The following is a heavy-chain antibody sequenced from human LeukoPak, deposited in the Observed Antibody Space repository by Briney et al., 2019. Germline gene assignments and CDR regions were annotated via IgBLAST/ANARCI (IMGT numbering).Heavy chain of an antibody. CDR1: GGSISSSSYY. CDR3: ARYCSSTSCPTRTKRYY. J-gene: IGHJ4*02. Sequence: SETLSLTCTVSGGSISSSSYYWGWIRQPPGKGLEWTGSIYYSGSTYYNPSLKSRVTISVDTSKNQFSLKLSSVTAADTAVYYCARYCSSTSCPTRTKRYYWGQGTLVTVSS. V-gene: IGHV4-39*01. CDR2: IYYSGST. D-gene: IGHD2-2*01.